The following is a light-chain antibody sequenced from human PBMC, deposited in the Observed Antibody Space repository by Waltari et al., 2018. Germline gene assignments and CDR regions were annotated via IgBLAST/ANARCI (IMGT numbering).Light chain of an antibody. CDR3: CSYAGIYTLA. CDR1: SSDVGGYNY. J-gene: IGLJ2*01. Sequence: QSALTQPRPVAGSLGQSVTISCSGTSSDVGGYNYVSWYQQHPGKAPKLIIYDINKRPSGVPDRFSGSKSGNTASLTISRLQSDDEADYYCCSYAGIYTLAFGGGTKLTVL. CDR2: DIN. V-gene: IGLV2-11*01.